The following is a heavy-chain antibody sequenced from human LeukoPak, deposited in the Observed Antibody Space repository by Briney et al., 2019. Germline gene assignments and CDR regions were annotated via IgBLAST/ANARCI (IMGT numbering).Heavy chain of an antibody. CDR3: ARHSYNYYGLDV. Sequence: ASETLSLTCTVSGGSISSYYWSWIRQPAGKGLEWIGRIYTSGSTNYNPSLKSRVTMSVDTSKNQFSLRLTSVAAADTALYYCARHSYNYYGLDVWGQGTTITVSS. J-gene: IGHJ6*02. D-gene: IGHD1-26*01. CDR2: IYTSGST. CDR1: GGSISSYY. V-gene: IGHV4-4*07.